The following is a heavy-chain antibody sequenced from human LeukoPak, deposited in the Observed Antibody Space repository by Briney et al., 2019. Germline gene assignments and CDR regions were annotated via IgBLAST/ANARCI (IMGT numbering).Heavy chain of an antibody. Sequence: GGSLRLSCAASGITLSSYWMSWVRQAPGKGLEWVANIKQDGSEKYYVDSVKGRFTISRDNAKNSLYLQMNSLRAEDTAVYYCARGYGNYGYWGQGTLVTVSS. CDR3: ARGYGNYGY. D-gene: IGHD4-11*01. CDR1: GITLSSYW. J-gene: IGHJ4*02. CDR2: IKQDGSEK. V-gene: IGHV3-7*01.